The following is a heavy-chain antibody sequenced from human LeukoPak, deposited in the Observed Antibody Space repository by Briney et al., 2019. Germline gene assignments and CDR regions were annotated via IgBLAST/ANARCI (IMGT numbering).Heavy chain of an antibody. CDR2: INHSGST. D-gene: IGHD2-2*01. CDR3: ARGRRGKDIVVVPAAPRGVYFDY. V-gene: IGHV4-34*01. Sequence: PSETLSLTCAVYGGSFSGYYWSWIRQPPGKGLEWIGEINHSGSTNYNPSLKSRVTISVDTSKNQFSLKLSSVTAADTAVYYWARGRRGKDIVVVPAAPRGVYFDYWGQGTLVTVSS. J-gene: IGHJ4*02. CDR1: GGSFSGYY.